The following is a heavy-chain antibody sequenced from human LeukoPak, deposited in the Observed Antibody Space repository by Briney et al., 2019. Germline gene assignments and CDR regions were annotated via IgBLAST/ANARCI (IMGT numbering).Heavy chain of an antibody. D-gene: IGHD6-19*01. Sequence: GGSLRLSCAASEFSLSSYSMDWFRQTPGKGLEWISYISSSGRTVYYADSVEGRFTVSRDNAKNTLYLQMNSLRAEDTAVYYCAKVGSGWYGVDYWGQGTLVTVSS. CDR3: AKVGSGWYGVDY. V-gene: IGHV3-48*01. CDR1: EFSLSSYS. J-gene: IGHJ4*02. CDR2: ISSSGRTV.